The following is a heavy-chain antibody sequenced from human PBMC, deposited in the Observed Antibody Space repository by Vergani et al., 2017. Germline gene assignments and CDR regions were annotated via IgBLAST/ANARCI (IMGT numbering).Heavy chain of an antibody. CDR1: GGSFSSSNW. D-gene: IGHD1-26*01. J-gene: IGHJ6*03. Sequence: VQLQESGAGLVKPSGTLSLTCAVSGGSFSSSNWWSWVPQPPGEGLEWLGEICHSGSTNYNASHRSGVTIAVDKSKNQFSLKPSSVTAADTAVYYCARDEWVEVGARNYYYDYSDVWGKG. CDR3: ARDEWVEVGARNYYYDYSDV. V-gene: IGHV4-4*02. CDR2: ICHSGST.